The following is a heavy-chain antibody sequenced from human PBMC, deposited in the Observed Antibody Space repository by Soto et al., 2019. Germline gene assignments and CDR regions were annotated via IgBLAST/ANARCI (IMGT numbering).Heavy chain of an antibody. CDR2: IIPIFGTA. Sequence: SVKVSCKASGGTFSSYAISWVRQAPGQGLEWMGGIIPIFGTANYAQKFQGRVTITADESTSTAYMELSSLRSEDTAVYYCARTRAQYYGGNSGTYYYYGMDVWGQGTTVTVSS. CDR3: ARTRAQYYGGNSGTYYYYGMDV. CDR1: GGTFSSYA. J-gene: IGHJ6*02. D-gene: IGHD4-17*01. V-gene: IGHV1-69*13.